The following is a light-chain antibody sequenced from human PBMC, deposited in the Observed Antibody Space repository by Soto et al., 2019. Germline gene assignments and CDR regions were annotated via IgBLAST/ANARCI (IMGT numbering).Light chain of an antibody. Sequence: EIVMTQSPATLSVSPGERATLSCRASQRIDTSLAWYQQRPGQAPRLLLYNAATRATGIPARFSGRGFGTEFTLTISSLQSEDFALYYCQQYYKWPPFTFGPGTKVDNK. J-gene: IGKJ3*01. CDR3: QQYYKWPPFT. CDR1: QRIDTS. V-gene: IGKV3-15*01. CDR2: NAA.